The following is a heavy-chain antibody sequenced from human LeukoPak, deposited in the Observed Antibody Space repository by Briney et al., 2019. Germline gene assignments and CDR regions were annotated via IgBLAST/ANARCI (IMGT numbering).Heavy chain of an antibody. CDR2: ISGSGGST. Sequence: GGSLRLSCAASGFTFSSYAMSWVRQAPGKGLEWVSAISGSGGSTYYADSVKGRFTVSRDNSKNTLYLQMNSLRAEDTAVYYCAKAQRYFDWLSYYYFDYWGQGTLVTVSS. D-gene: IGHD3-9*01. CDR3: AKAQRYFDWLSYYYFDY. CDR1: GFTFSSYA. V-gene: IGHV3-23*01. J-gene: IGHJ4*02.